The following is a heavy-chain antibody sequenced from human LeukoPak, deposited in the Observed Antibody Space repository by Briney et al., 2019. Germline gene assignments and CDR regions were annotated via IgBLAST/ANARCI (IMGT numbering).Heavy chain of an antibody. J-gene: IGHJ4*02. CDR1: GYTLTELS. V-gene: IGHV1-24*01. Sequence: GASVKVSCKVSGYTLTELSMHWVRQAPGKGLEWMGGFDPEDGETIYAQKFQGRVTMTEDTSTDTAYMELSSLRSEDTAVYYCATVGMWDYDSSGYPFDYWGQGTLVTVSS. CDR3: ATVGMWDYDSSGYPFDY. D-gene: IGHD3-22*01. CDR2: FDPEDGET.